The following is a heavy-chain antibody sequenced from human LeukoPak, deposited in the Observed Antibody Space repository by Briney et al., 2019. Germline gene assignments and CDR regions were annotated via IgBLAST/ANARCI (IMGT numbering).Heavy chain of an antibody. Sequence: ASVKLSCKASGYTFTSYDINWVRQATGQGLEWMGWMNPNSGNTGYAQKFQGRVTITRNTSISTAYMELSSLRSEDTAVDYCARGARYYGSGSRYYYMDVWGKGTTVTVSS. CDR1: GYTFTSYD. V-gene: IGHV1-8*03. D-gene: IGHD3-10*01. J-gene: IGHJ6*03. CDR3: ARGARYYGSGSRYYYMDV. CDR2: MNPNSGNT.